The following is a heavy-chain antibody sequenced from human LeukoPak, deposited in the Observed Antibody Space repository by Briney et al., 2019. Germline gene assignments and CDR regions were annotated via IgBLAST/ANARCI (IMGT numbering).Heavy chain of an antibody. J-gene: IGHJ6*02. D-gene: IGHD3-22*01. V-gene: IGHV3-23*01. CDR3: AKLVNYYDSSGYYDYYYYYGMDV. CDR1: GFTFYNYA. CDR2: ISGSGGST. Sequence: GGSLRLSCAASGFTFYNYAMNWVRQSPGKGLEWVSTISGSGGSTYYADSVKGRFTISRDNSKNTMYLQMNSLRAEDTAVYYCAKLVNYYDSSGYYDYYYYYGMDVWGQGTTVTVSS.